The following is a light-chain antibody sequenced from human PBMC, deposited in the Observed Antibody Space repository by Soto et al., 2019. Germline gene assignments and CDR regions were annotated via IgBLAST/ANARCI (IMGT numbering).Light chain of an antibody. V-gene: IGKV3-20*01. CDR3: KQYGSSPLT. J-gene: IGKJ1*01. CDR2: GAS. CDR1: ESFANTY. Sequence: EIVLTQSPGTLSLSPGERATLSCRASESFANTYLAWYQQKPGQAPRLLIYGASSRATGVPDRFSGSPSGTDLTLTSSISRLEPEDSAVYYCKQYGSSPLTFGQGTKVEIK.